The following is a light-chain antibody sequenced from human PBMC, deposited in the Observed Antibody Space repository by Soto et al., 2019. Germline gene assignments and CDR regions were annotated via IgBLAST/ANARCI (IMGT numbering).Light chain of an antibody. Sequence: QSGLTQPASVSGSPGQSITISCTGTSSDVGGYNYVSWYQQHPGKAPKLMIYEVSNRPSGVSHSFSGSKSGNTASLTISGLQAEDEADYYCGSYTSSSSRVFGTGTKVTVL. J-gene: IGLJ1*01. CDR1: SSDVGGYNY. CDR3: GSYTSSSSRV. V-gene: IGLV2-14*01. CDR2: EVS.